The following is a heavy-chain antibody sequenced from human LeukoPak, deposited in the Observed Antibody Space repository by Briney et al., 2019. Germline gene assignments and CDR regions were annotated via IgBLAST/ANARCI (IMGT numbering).Heavy chain of an antibody. V-gene: IGHV3-11*01. D-gene: IGHD5-12*01. CDR3: ARARIVATIVFYGMDV. Sequence: PGGSLRLSCAASRFTFSDYYMSWIRQAPGKGLERVSYISSSGSTIYYADSVKGRFTISRDNAKNSLYLQMNSLRAEDTAVYYCARARIVATIVFYGMDVWGQGTTVTVSS. CDR2: ISSSGSTI. CDR1: RFTFSDYY. J-gene: IGHJ6*02.